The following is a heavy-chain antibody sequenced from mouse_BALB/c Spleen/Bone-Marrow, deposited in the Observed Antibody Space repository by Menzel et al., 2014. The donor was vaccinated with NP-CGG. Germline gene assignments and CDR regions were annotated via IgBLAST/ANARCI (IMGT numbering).Heavy chain of an antibody. CDR3: ARRVYYDYDGGAWFAY. CDR2: IFPGDGST. J-gene: IGHJ3*01. Sequence: QVQLKQSGAELVKPGASVKLSCKASGYTFTSYDINWVRQRPEQGLEWIGWIFPGDGSTKYNEKFKGKATLTTDKSSSTAYMQLSRLTSEDSAVCFCARRVYYDYDGGAWFAYWGQGTLVTVSA. D-gene: IGHD2-4*01. CDR1: GYTFTSYD. V-gene: IGHV1-85*01.